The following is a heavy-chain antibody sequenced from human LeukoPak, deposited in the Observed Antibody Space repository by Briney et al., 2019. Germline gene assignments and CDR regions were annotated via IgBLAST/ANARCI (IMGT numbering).Heavy chain of an antibody. J-gene: IGHJ4*02. CDR1: GFTVSSNY. CDR2: IYSGGST. CDR3: ARGRYYESSGYYYSDY. Sequence: GGSLRLSCAASGFTVSSNYMSWVRQAPGKGLEWVVVIYSGGSTYYADSVKGRFTISRDNSKNTLYLQMSSLRVEDTAVYFCARGRYYESSGYYYSDYWGQGTLVTVSS. V-gene: IGHV3-66*01. D-gene: IGHD3-22*01.